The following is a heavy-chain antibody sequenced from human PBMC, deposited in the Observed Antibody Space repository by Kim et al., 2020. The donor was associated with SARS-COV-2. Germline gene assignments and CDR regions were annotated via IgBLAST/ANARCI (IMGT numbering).Heavy chain of an antibody. CDR1: GFTFGGYE. CDR2: ITSSGSRK. Sequence: GGSLRLFCATSGFTFGGYEMNWVRQAPGKGLEWVAYITSSGSRKEYADSVEGRFSIFRDNAKNSLFLQMNSLRAEDTAVYYCTRDNPTVADFDSWGQGTL. J-gene: IGHJ4*02. D-gene: IGHD4-17*01. V-gene: IGHV3-48*03. CDR3: TRDNPTVADFDS.